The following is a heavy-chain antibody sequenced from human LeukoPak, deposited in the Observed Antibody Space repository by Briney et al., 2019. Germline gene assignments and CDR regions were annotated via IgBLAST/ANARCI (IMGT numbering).Heavy chain of an antibody. V-gene: IGHV3-15*01. CDR1: GFTFSNAW. D-gene: IGHD1-26*01. CDR3: AREKVGALDY. CDR2: IKSKTDGGTT. J-gene: IGHJ4*02. Sequence: GGSLRLSCAASGFTFSNAWMSWVRQAPGKGLEWVGRIKSKTDGGTTDYAAPVKGRFTISRDNAKNSLYLQMNSLRAEDTAVYYCAREKVGALDYWGQGTLVTVSS.